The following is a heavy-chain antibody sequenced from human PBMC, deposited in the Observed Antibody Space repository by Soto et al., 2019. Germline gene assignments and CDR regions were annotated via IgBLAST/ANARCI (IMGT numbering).Heavy chain of an antibody. D-gene: IGHD3-22*01. CDR1: GYTFTGYY. Sequence: ASVKVSCKASGYTFTGYYMHWVRQAPGQGLEWMGWINPNSGGTNYAQKFQGRVTMTRDTSISTAYMELSRLRSDDTAVYYCARALSNYYYHSSGYYGPWGQGNLVTVSS. J-gene: IGHJ4*02. CDR2: INPNSGGT. CDR3: ARALSNYYYHSSGYYGP. V-gene: IGHV1-2*02.